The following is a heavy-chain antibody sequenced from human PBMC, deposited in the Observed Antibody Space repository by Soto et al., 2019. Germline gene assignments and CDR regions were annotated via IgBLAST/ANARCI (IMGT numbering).Heavy chain of an antibody. J-gene: IGHJ4*02. CDR2: ISYDGSNE. D-gene: IGHD5-12*01. CDR3: AKDRGNGYDLDF. V-gene: IGHV3-30*18. CDR1: GFTFSSYG. Sequence: XASLRLSGEASGFTFSSYGMHGVRQAPGKGLEWVAVISYDGSNEYYADSVKGRFSISRDTPKKTLYLQMNSLRAEDTAMYYCAKDRGNGYDLDFWGQGTLVTVSS.